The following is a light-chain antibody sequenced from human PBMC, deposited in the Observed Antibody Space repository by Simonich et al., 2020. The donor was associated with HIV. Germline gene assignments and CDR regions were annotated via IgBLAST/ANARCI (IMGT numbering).Light chain of an antibody. V-gene: IGKV3-15*01. J-gene: IGKJ1*01. CDR3: QQYNNWPTWT. CDR1: QSVSSN. Sequence: EIVMTQSPATLSWSPGERATLSCRASQSVSSNLAWYQQKPGQAPRLLIYGASTRATGIPARFSGSGSGTEFTRTISSMQSEDFAVYYCQQYNNWPTWTFGQGSKVEIK. CDR2: GAS.